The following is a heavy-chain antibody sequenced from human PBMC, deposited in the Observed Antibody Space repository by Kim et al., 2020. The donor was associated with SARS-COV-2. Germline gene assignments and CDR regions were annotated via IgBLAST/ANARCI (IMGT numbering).Heavy chain of an antibody. V-gene: IGHV4-34*01. D-gene: IGHD3-10*01. J-gene: IGHJ4*02. Sequence: SETLSLTCAVYGGSFSGYYWSWIRQPPGKGLEWIGEINHNGSTNYNPTLKSRVTISVDTSKNQFSLKLSSVAAADTAVYYCARGADAGSYFDYWGQGTLVTVSS. CDR1: GGSFSGYY. CDR2: INHNGST. CDR3: ARGADAGSYFDY.